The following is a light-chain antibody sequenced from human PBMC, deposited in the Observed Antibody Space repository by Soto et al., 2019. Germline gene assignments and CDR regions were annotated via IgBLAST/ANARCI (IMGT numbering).Light chain of an antibody. CDR2: DAS. CDR1: QSINNW. CDR3: QQYNSYSPWT. V-gene: IGKV1-5*01. Sequence: DVQMTQSPSSLSASVGDRVTITCRASQSINNWLAWYQQKPEKAPKFLIYDASTLETGVPSRFSGSASGTEFTLTISGLQPEDVATYYCQQYNSYSPWTFGQGTKVDIK. J-gene: IGKJ1*01.